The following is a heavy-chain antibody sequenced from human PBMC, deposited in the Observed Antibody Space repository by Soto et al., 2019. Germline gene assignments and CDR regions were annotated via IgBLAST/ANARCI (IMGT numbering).Heavy chain of an antibody. CDR3: PKDRAPFASCYLRATCYYGMDV. J-gene: IGHJ6*02. Sequence: PGGSLRLSCAASGFTFSSYAMRWVRQAPGKGLEWVSAISGSGGSTYYADSVKGRFTISRDNSKNTLYLQMNSLRDEDTAVYYCPKDRAPFASCYLRATCYYGMDVWGQGTKVTVSS. V-gene: IGHV3-23*01. CDR1: GFTFSSYA. D-gene: IGHD2-2*01. CDR2: ISGSGGST.